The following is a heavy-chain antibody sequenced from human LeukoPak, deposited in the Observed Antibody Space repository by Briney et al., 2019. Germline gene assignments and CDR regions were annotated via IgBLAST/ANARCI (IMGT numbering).Heavy chain of an antibody. CDR3: ARDRYYYDSSGYSLFDY. CDR2: IHTSGST. V-gene: IGHV4-4*07. D-gene: IGHD3-22*01. CDR1: GDSISTYY. Sequence: PSETLSLTCTVSGDSISTYYWSWIRQPAGKGLEWIGRIHTSGSTNYNPSLKSRVTMSVDTSKNQFSLKLSSVTAADTAVYYCARDRYYYDSSGYSLFDYWGQGTLVTVSS. J-gene: IGHJ4*02.